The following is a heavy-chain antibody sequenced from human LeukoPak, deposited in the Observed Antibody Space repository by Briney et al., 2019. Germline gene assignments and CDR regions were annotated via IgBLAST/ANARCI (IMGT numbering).Heavy chain of an antibody. Sequence: GGSLRLSCAASGFTFSDYYMSWIRQAPGKGLEWVSYISSSGSTIYYADSVKGRFTISMDNAKNSLYLQMNSLRAEDTAVYYCARSYYYDSSGYQHFDYWGQGTLVTVSS. CDR2: ISSSGSTI. V-gene: IGHV3-11*01. CDR1: GFTFSDYY. J-gene: IGHJ4*02. CDR3: ARSYYYDSSGYQHFDY. D-gene: IGHD3-22*01.